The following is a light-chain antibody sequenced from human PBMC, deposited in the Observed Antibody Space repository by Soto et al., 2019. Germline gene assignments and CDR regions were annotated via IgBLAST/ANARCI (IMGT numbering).Light chain of an antibody. CDR3: QVWDSRSDHPI. V-gene: IGLV3-12*02. CDR1: NIGSKA. J-gene: IGLJ2*01. Sequence: SYELTQPHSVSVATAQMARITCGGTNIGSKAVHWHQQKPSQDPVLVIYSDSNRPSGIPERFSGSNQGNTATLTISRIEAGDEANFYCQVWDSRSDHPIFGGGTKLTVL. CDR2: SDS.